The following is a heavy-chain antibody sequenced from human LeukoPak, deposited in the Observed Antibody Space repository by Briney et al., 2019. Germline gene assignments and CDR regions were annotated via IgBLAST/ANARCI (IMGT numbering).Heavy chain of an antibody. J-gene: IGHJ4*02. D-gene: IGHD1-1*01. Sequence: GGSLRLSCAASGFTFSSYGMHWVRQAPGKRLEWVAFIRYDGSNKYYADSVKGRFTISRDNSKNTLYLQMNSLRAEDTAVYYCAKLHTTGTPNGDYWGQGTLVTVSS. CDR2: IRYDGSNK. CDR3: AKLHTTGTPNGDY. CDR1: GFTFSSYG. V-gene: IGHV3-30*02.